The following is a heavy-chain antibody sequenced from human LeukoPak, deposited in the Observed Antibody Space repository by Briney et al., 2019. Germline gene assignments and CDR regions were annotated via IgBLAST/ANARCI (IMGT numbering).Heavy chain of an antibody. CDR3: ARGAGYCSSTSCPIYFDY. D-gene: IGHD2-2*01. Sequence: ASVKVSCKASGYTFTSYGISWVRQAPGQGLEWMRWISAYNGNTNYAQKLQGRVTMTTDTSTSTAYMELRSLRSDDTAVYYCARGAGYCSSTSCPIYFDYWGQGTLVTVSS. J-gene: IGHJ4*02. CDR1: GYTFTSYG. V-gene: IGHV1-18*04. CDR2: ISAYNGNT.